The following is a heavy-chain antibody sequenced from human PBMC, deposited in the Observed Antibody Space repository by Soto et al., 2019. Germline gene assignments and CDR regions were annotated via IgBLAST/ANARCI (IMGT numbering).Heavy chain of an antibody. D-gene: IGHD1-26*01. CDR3: AKSSDVGED. J-gene: IGHJ4*02. CDR1: GFTFSSYG. V-gene: IGHV3-30*18. Sequence: QVQLVESGGGVVQPGRSLRLSCAASGFTFSSYGMHWVRQAPGKGLEWVAVISYDGSNKYYADSVKGRFTISRDNSKNTLYLQINSLRAEDTAVYYCAKSSDVGEDWGQGTLVTVSS. CDR2: ISYDGSNK.